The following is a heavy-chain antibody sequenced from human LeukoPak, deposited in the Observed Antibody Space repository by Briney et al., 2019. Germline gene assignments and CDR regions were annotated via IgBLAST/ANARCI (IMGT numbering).Heavy chain of an antibody. V-gene: IGHV1-46*01. CDR1: GYAFTTYY. Sequence: ASVKVSCKSSGYAFTTYYMHWVRQAPGQGLEWMGIINPSGGSPTYAQKFQGRVTMTRDTSTNIIYMELSSLRSEDTAVYYCARDSGSHSFDYWGQGTLVTVSS. D-gene: IGHD1-26*01. CDR3: ARDSGSHSFDY. CDR2: INPSGGSP. J-gene: IGHJ4*02.